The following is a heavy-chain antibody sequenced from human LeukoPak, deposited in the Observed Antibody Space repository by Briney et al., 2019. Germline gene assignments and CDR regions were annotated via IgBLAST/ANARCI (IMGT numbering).Heavy chain of an antibody. Sequence: GGSLRLSCAASGFTFSSYWMSWVRQAPGKGLEWVSSISGSNSNIYYADSVKGRFTISRANAKNSLYLQMNSLRAEDTAVYYCARQVGASAPRFDYWGQGTLVTVSS. V-gene: IGHV3-21*01. CDR2: ISGSNSNI. D-gene: IGHD1-26*01. J-gene: IGHJ4*02. CDR3: ARQVGASAPRFDY. CDR1: GFTFSSYW.